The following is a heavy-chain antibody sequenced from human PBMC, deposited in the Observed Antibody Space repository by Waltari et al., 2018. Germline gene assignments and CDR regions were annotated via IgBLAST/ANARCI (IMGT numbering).Heavy chain of an antibody. CDR1: GYTFPNYW. D-gene: IGHD5-18*01. CDR3: ARLHEGYSYGYQDY. J-gene: IGHJ4*02. Sequence: EVQLVQSGAEVKKPGEYLKISCKASGYTFPNYWIAWLRQMPETSPEYMGIIYPTDSDTRYSPSFQGQVTISVDKSSSTAYLQWSSLKASDTAMYYCARLHEGYSYGYQDYWGQGTLVTVSS. CDR2: IYPTDSDT. V-gene: IGHV5-51*01.